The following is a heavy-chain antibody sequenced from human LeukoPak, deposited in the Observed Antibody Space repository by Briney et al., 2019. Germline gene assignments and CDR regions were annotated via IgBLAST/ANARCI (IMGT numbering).Heavy chain of an antibody. D-gene: IGHD4-17*01. CDR1: GGSINSGGYY. V-gene: IGHV4-31*03. CDR2: IYYSGST. J-gene: IGHJ4*02. CDR3: AREIWGGTMTTVTYFDY. Sequence: MSSETLSLTCTVSGGSINSGGYYWSWIRQHPGKGLEWIGHIYYSGSTYYNPSLKSRVTISVDTSKNQFSLKLSSVTAADTAVYYCAREIWGGTMTTVTYFDYWGQGTLVTVSS.